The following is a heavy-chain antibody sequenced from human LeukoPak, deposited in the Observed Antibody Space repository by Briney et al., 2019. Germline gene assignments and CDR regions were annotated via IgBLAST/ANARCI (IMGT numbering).Heavy chain of an antibody. Sequence: GRSLRLSCAASGFTFSSYGMHWVRQAPGKGLEWVAVISYDGSNKYYADSVKGRFTISRDNSKNTLYLQMNSLRAEDTAVYYCAKYGSVMTTVTTIDYWGQGTLVTVSS. CDR2: ISYDGSNK. D-gene: IGHD4-11*01. CDR1: GFTFSSYG. V-gene: IGHV3-30*18. CDR3: AKYGSVMTTVTTIDY. J-gene: IGHJ4*02.